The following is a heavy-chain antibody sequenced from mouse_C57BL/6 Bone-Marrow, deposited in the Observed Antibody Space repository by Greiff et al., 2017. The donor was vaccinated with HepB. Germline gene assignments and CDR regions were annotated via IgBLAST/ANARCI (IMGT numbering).Heavy chain of an antibody. CDR2: IHPSDSDT. J-gene: IGHJ4*01. CDR1: GYTFTSYW. V-gene: IGHV1-74*01. D-gene: IGHD2-4*01. Sequence: QVQLQQPGAELVKPGASVKVSCKASGYTFTSYWMHWVKQRPGQGLEWIGRIHPSDSDTNYNQKFKGKATLTVDKSSSTAYMQLSSLTSEDSAVYYCAAPIYYDYHYYAMDYWGQGTSVTVSS. CDR3: AAPIYYDYHYYAMDY.